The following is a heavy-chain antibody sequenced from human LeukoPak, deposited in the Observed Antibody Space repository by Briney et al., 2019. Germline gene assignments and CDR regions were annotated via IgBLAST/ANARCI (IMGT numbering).Heavy chain of an antibody. D-gene: IGHD3-16*02. CDR2: ISAYNGNT. Sequence: VASVKVSCNASGYTFTSYGISWVGQAPGQGLEWMGWISAYNGNTNYAQKLQGRVTMTTDTSTSTAYMELRSLRSDDTAVYYCARDRKGYPPLEYWGQGTLVTVSS. CDR3: ARDRKGYPPLEY. J-gene: IGHJ4*02. V-gene: IGHV1-18*01. CDR1: GYTFTSYG.